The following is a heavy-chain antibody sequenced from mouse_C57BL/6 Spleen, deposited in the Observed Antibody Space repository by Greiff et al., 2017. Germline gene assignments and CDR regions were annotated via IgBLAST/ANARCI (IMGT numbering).Heavy chain of an antibody. J-gene: IGHJ2*01. V-gene: IGHV3-6*01. CDR2: ISYDGSN. Sequence: EVKLEESGPGLVKPSQSLSLTCSVTGYSITSGYYWNWMRQFPGNKLEWMGYISYDGSNNYNPSLKNRISITRDTSKNQFFLKLNSVTTEDTATYYCARADGSSSFDYWGQGTTLTVSS. CDR3: ARADGSSSFDY. CDR1: GYSITSGYY. D-gene: IGHD1-1*01.